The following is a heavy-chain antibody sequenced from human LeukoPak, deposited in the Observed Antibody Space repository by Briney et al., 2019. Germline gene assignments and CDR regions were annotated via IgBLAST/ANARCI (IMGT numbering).Heavy chain of an antibody. Sequence: PSETLSLTCTVSGDSISSYYWSWIRQPPGKGLEWIGYIYYSGSTNYNPSLKSRVTISVDTSKNQFSLKLSSVTAADTAVYYCAREVSGMTTVTLYYYYYMDVWGKGTTVTVSS. J-gene: IGHJ6*03. V-gene: IGHV4-59*01. D-gene: IGHD4-17*01. CDR3: AREVSGMTTVTLYYYYYMDV. CDR2: IYYSGST. CDR1: GDSISSYY.